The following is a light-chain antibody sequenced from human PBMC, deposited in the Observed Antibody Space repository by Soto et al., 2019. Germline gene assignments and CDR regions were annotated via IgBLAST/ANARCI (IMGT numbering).Light chain of an antibody. Sequence: EIVLTQSPATLFLSPGERAALSCRASQSVSSYFAWYQQKPGQAPRLLIYDASNRAPGIPARFSGSGSGTDFTLTISSLEPDDFAVYYCQQRSKWPSTFGGGTKVEMK. CDR2: DAS. CDR1: QSVSSY. V-gene: IGKV3-11*01. J-gene: IGKJ4*01. CDR3: QQRSKWPST.